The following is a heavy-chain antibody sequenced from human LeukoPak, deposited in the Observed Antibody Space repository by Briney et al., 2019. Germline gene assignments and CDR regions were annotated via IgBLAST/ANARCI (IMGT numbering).Heavy chain of an antibody. D-gene: IGHD4-17*01. CDR1: GFTVSSNY. Sequence: GGSLRLSCAASGFTVSSNYMSWVRQAPGKGLEWVSAISGSGGSTYYADSVKGRFTISRDNSKNTLYLQMNSLRAEDTAVYYCAKDPYTYGAYYFDYWGQGTLVTVSS. CDR2: ISGSGGST. J-gene: IGHJ4*02. CDR3: AKDPYTYGAYYFDY. V-gene: IGHV3-23*01.